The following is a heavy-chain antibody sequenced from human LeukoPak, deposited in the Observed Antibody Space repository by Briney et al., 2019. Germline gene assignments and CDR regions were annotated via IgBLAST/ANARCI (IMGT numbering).Heavy chain of an antibody. V-gene: IGHV3-21*01. CDR3: ASVMGVGIWLFDY. D-gene: IGHD3-3*01. Sequence: GGSLRLSCAASGFTFSTYSMNWVRQAPGKGLEWVSSISSSGNSMYYADSVKGRFTISRDNAKNSLYLQMHSLRAEDTAVYYCASVMGVGIWLFDYWGQGTLVTVSS. CDR2: ISSSGNSM. J-gene: IGHJ4*02. CDR1: GFTFSTYS.